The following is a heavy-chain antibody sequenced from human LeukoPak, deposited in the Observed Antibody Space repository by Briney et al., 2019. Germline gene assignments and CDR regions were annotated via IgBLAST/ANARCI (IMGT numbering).Heavy chain of an antibody. J-gene: IGHJ3*02. Sequence: GGSLRLSCAASGFTFSSYSMNWVRQAPGKGLEWVSSISSSSSYIYYADSVKGRFTISRDNAKNSLYLQVNSLRAEDTAVYYCARDLLRTDILTGYYRWGAFDIWGQGTMVTVSS. CDR1: GFTFSSYS. V-gene: IGHV3-21*01. CDR2: ISSSSSYI. CDR3: ARDLLRTDILTGYYRWGAFDI. D-gene: IGHD3-9*01.